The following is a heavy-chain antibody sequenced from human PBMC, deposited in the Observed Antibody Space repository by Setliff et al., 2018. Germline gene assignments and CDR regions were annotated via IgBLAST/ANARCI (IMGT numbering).Heavy chain of an antibody. Sequence: SVKVSCKASGGTFSTYAISWVRQAPGQGLEWMGGIISMFGTTNYAQKFQGRVTITTDKSTSTANMELRSLRSDDTAVYYCVRAPPTVVIPPGRAFFDPWGQGTLVTVSS. D-gene: IGHD2-2*01. CDR2: IISMFGTT. CDR3: VRAPPTVVIPPGRAFFDP. J-gene: IGHJ5*02. V-gene: IGHV1-69*05. CDR1: GGTFSTYA.